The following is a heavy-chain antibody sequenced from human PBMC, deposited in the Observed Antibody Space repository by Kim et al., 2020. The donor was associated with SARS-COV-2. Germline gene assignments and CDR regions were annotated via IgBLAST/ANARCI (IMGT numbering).Heavy chain of an antibody. CDR3: ARDRRDDILTGYYGVGGVDY. Sequence: GGSLRLSCAASGFTFSSYAMHWVRQAPGKGLEWVAVISYDGSNKYYADSVKGRFTISRDNSKNTLYLQMNSLRAEDTAVYYCARDRRDDILTGYYGVGGVDYWGQGTLVTVSS. CDR2: ISYDGSNK. V-gene: IGHV3-30*04. CDR1: GFTFSSYA. J-gene: IGHJ4*02. D-gene: IGHD3-9*01.